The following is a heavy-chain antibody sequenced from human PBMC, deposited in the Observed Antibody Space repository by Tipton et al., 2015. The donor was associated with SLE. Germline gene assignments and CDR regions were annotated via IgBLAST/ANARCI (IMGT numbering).Heavy chain of an antibody. CDR2: ISWNSGSI. CDR1: GFTFDDYA. D-gene: IGHD3-3*02. J-gene: IGHJ4*02. Sequence: SLRLSCAASGFTFDDYAMHWVRQAPGKGLEWVSGISWNSGSIGYADSLKGRFTISRDNAKKSVNLLMNSLSPEDTALYYCAKDGIFGGVILGGFFDSWGQGTLVTVSS. V-gene: IGHV3-9*01. CDR3: AKDGIFGGVILGGFFDS.